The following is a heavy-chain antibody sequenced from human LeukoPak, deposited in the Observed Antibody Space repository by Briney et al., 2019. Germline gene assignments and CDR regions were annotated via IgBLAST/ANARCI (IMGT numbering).Heavy chain of an antibody. Sequence: ASVKVSCKVSGYNLIELSMHWVRQAPGKGLEWMGGFDPGDGAMVCAQRFQGRVTMTEDTSTDTVYMELSSLKSEDTAVYYCAAGGFYDLLPYWGQGTLVTISS. CDR2: FDPGDGAM. CDR3: AAGGFYDLLPY. CDR1: GYNLIELS. V-gene: IGHV1-24*01. J-gene: IGHJ4*02. D-gene: IGHD3-9*01.